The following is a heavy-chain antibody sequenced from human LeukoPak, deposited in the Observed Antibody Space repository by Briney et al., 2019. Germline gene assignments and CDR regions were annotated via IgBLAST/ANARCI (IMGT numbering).Heavy chain of an antibody. CDR2: INWNGVST. Sequence: GGSLRLPCAASGFTFDDYGMSWVRQAPGKGLEWVSGINWNGVSTGYADSVKGRFTISRDNAKNSLYLQMSSLRAEDTALYHCARVYYDSSYWFDPWGQGTLVTVSS. CDR3: ARVYYDSSYWFDP. D-gene: IGHD3-22*01. CDR1: GFTFDDYG. J-gene: IGHJ5*02. V-gene: IGHV3-20*01.